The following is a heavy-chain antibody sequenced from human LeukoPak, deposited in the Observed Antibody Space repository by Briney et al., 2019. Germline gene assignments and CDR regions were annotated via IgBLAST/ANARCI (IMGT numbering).Heavy chain of an antibody. V-gene: IGHV1-58*01. D-gene: IGHD3-22*01. Sequence: SVKVSCKDSGFTFTSSAVQWVRQARGQRLEWIGWIVVGSGNTNYAQKFQERVTITRDMSTSTAYMELSSLRSEDTAVYYCAASDWGSGYYDSSGYYYGPSDFDYWGQGTLVTDSS. J-gene: IGHJ4*02. CDR1: GFTFTSSA. CDR2: IVVGSGNT. CDR3: AASDWGSGYYDSSGYYYGPSDFDY.